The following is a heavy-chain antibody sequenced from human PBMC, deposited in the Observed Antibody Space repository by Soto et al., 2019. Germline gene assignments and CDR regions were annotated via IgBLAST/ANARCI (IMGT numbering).Heavy chain of an antibody. J-gene: IGHJ4*02. Sequence: QSQTLSLPCAISGDRVSSNSAAWNWIRQSPSRGLEWLGRTYYRSKWYNDYAVSVKSRITINPDTSKNQFSLQLNSVTPEDTAVYYCARSGGSGSYYENYYFDYWGQGTLVTVSS. D-gene: IGHD3-10*01. CDR3: ARSGGSGSYYENYYFDY. CDR1: GDRVSSNSAA. V-gene: IGHV6-1*01. CDR2: TYYRSKWYN.